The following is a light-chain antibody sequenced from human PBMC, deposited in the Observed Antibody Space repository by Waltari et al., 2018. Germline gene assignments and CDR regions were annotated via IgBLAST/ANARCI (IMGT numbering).Light chain of an antibody. CDR2: AAS. V-gene: IGKV1-NL1*01. J-gene: IGKJ5*01. Sequence: DIQMTQSPSSLSASVGNRVTITCRVSQGISNSLAWYRQKPGKAPKLLVYAASRLESGVPSRFSGSGSGTDYTLTISSLQPEDFATYYCQQYYNTPRITFGQGTRLEIK. CDR3: QQYYNTPRIT. CDR1: QGISNS.